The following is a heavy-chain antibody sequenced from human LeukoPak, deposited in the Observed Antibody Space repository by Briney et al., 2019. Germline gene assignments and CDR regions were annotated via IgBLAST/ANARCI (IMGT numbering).Heavy chain of an antibody. CDR1: GFTVSRNY. D-gene: IGHD5-12*01. V-gene: IGHV3-53*04. CDR3: ARGGYRGYDRDAFDS. Sequence: PGGSLRLSCAASGFTVSRNYMGRVRQAPGKGLEWVSVIYSDDSTYYADSVKGRFTISRHNSKNTLYLQMNSLRAEDTAVYYCARGGYRGYDRDAFDSWGQGTMVTVSS. J-gene: IGHJ3*02. CDR2: IYSDDST.